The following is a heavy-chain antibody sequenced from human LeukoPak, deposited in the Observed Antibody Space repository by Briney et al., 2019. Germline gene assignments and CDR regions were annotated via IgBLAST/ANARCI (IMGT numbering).Heavy chain of an antibody. CDR2: MNPNSGNT. J-gene: IGHJ4*02. D-gene: IGHD6-13*01. CDR3: ARRIAAAGVGIVY. Sequence: ASVKVSCKASGHTFTSYDINWVRQATGQGLEWMGWMNPNSGNTGYAQKFQGRVTMTRNPSISTAYMELSSLTSEDTAVYYCARRIAAAGVGIVYWGQGTLVTVSS. V-gene: IGHV1-8*01. CDR1: GHTFTSYD.